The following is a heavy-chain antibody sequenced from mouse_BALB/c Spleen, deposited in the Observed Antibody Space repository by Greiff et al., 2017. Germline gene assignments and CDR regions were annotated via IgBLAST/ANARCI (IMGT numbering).Heavy chain of an antibody. CDR1: GYSITSGYS. D-gene: IGHD2-10*02. CDR2: IHYSGST. J-gene: IGHJ4*01. CDR3: ARWYGNYEYAMDY. V-gene: IGHV3-1*02. Sequence: VQLKESGPDLVKPSQSLSLTCTVTGYSITSGYSWHWIRQFPGNKLEWMGYIHYSGSTNYNPSLKSRISFTLDTSKNQFFLQLNSVTTEDTATYDCARWYGNYEYAMDYWGQGTSVTVSS.